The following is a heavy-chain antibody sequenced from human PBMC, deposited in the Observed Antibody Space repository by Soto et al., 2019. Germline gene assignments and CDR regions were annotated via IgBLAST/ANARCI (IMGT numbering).Heavy chain of an antibody. Sequence: QLQLHQWGAGLLKPSETLSLTCAVSGGSFRGYFWSWIRQSPDKGLEWIGEINDSGSTYYNPSFQSRLTLSVDTSRRQISLRLTSMTAADSAVYYCPGGDFWGQGPRVNVSS. CDR1: GGSFRGYF. J-gene: IGHJ4*02. CDR3: PGGDF. CDR2: INDSGST. V-gene: IGHV4-34*01.